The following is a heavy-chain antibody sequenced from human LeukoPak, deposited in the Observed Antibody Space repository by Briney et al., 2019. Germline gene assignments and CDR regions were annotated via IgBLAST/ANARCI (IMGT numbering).Heavy chain of an antibody. CDR3: ARVRCSSNSCFPDY. J-gene: IGHJ4*02. D-gene: IGHD2-2*01. CDR2: IKQDGSDK. CDR1: GFTFSTYW. Sequence: GVSLRLSCAASGFTFSTYWMSWVRQARGKGLEWVANIKQDGSDKYYVDSVKGRFTISRDNAKNSLFLQMNSLRAEDTAVYYCARVRCSSNSCFPDYWGQGTLVTVSS. V-gene: IGHV3-7*01.